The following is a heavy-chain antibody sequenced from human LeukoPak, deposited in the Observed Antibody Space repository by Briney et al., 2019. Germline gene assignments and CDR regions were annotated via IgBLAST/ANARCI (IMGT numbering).Heavy chain of an antibody. CDR1: GFTVSSNY. V-gene: IGHV3-53*01. J-gene: IGHJ4*02. CDR3: AREHPLLRYFDY. D-gene: IGHD2-21*02. Sequence: GGSLRLSCAASGFTVSSNYMTWVRQAPGKGLEWVSVIHKNAITYYADPVKGRFTISRDNSKNTLYLQMNSLRAEDTAVYYCAREHPLLRYFDYWGQGTLVTVSS. CDR2: IHKNAIT.